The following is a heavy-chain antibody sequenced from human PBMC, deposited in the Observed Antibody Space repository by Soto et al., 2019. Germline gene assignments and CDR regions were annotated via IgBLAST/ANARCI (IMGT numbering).Heavy chain of an antibody. J-gene: IGHJ4*02. CDR1: GFSLSSIALGMG. CDR2: IYWDDDK. CDR3: THWSMGNRGTIFFDY. Sequence: PTLVNPTQTLTLTCNFSGFSLSSIALGMGVGWIRQPPGKALEWLALIYWDDDKRYNPSLKSRLTITKDISQSQVVLTMTNMDAVDTGTYYCTHWSMGNRGTIFFDYWGQGALVTVSS. V-gene: IGHV2-5*02. D-gene: IGHD2-8*01.